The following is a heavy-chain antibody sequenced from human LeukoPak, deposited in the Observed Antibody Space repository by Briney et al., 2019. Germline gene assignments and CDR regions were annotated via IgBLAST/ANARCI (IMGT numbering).Heavy chain of an antibody. V-gene: IGHV3-21*01. CDR1: GFTFGIYT. Sequence: GGSLRLSCVASGFTFGIYTMSWVRQAPGKGLEWVSSITSSSSSIYSADSVKGRLTISRDNAKNSLYLEMSSLRDEDTAVYYCARDLAWGAYWGQGTLVTVSS. J-gene: IGHJ4*02. CDR2: ITSSSSSI. CDR3: ARDLAWGAY. D-gene: IGHD4/OR15-4a*01.